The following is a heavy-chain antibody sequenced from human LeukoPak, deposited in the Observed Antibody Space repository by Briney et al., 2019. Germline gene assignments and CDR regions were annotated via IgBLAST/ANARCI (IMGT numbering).Heavy chain of an antibody. J-gene: IGHJ4*02. V-gene: IGHV3-49*04. CDR3: TRDPNLWFGELSRGDFDY. CDR2: IRSKAYGGTT. CDR1: GFTFSSYW. Sequence: GGSLRLSCAASGFTFSSYWMSWVRQAPGKGLEWVGFIRSKAYGGTTEYAASVKGRFTISRDDSKSIAYLQMNSLKTEDTAVYYCTRDPNLWFGELSRGDFDYWGQGTLVTVSS. D-gene: IGHD3-10*01.